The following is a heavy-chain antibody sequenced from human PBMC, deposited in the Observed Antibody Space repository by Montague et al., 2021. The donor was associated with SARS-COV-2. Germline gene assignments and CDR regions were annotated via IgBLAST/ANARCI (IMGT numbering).Heavy chain of an antibody. Sequence: SLRLSSAASGFTFSSYALTWVRQAPGKGLEWVSAISNSGGRTYYADPVKGRFTISRDNSKNTLYLQMNSLRGEDTAIYYCAKSGVVINPYYYYGMDVWGQGTTVAVSS. D-gene: IGHD3-22*01. CDR3: AKSGVVINPYYYYGMDV. V-gene: IGHV3-23*01. J-gene: IGHJ6*02. CDR1: GFTFSSYA. CDR2: ISNSGGRT.